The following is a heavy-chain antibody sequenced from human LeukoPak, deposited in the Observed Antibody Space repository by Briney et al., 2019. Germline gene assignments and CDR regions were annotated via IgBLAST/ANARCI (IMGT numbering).Heavy chain of an antibody. J-gene: IGHJ4*02. CDR3: ARSGYSSNWYALDY. V-gene: IGHV3-21*01. D-gene: IGHD6-13*01. CDR1: GFTFSSYS. CDR2: ISSSSSYI. Sequence: AGGSLRLSCAASGFTFSSYSMNWVRQAPGKGLEWVSSISSSSSYIYYADSVKGRFTISRDNAKNSLYLQMNSLRAEETAVYYCARSGYSSNWYALDYWGQGTLVTVSS.